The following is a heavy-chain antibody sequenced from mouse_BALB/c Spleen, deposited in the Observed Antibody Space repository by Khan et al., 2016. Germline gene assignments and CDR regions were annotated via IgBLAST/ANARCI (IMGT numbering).Heavy chain of an antibody. CDR1: GYTFTSYW. Sequence: QVQLQQPGAELVRPGASVKLSCKASGYTFTSYWINWVRQRPGQGLEWIGNIYPSDRYTNYNQKFKDKATLTVDKSSSKAYMKLSSPTSEDSAVYYCTRDGVRRRSYAMDYWGQGTSVTVSS. V-gene: IGHV1-69*02. CDR2: IYPSDRYT. D-gene: IGHD2-14*01. CDR3: TRDGVRRRSYAMDY. J-gene: IGHJ4*01.